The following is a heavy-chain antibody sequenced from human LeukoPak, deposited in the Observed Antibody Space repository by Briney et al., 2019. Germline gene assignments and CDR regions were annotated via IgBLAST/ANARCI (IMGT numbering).Heavy chain of an antibody. V-gene: IGHV3-48*04. CDR3: ARVAVVVTAIDAFDI. CDR2: ISSSSSTI. J-gene: IGHJ3*02. CDR1: GFTFSSYS. D-gene: IGHD2-21*02. Sequence: PGGSLRLSCAASGFTFSSYSMNWVRQAPGKGLEWVSYISSSSSTIYYADSVKGRFTISRDNAKNSLYLQMNSLRAEDTAVYYCARVAVVVTAIDAFDIWGQGTMVTVSS.